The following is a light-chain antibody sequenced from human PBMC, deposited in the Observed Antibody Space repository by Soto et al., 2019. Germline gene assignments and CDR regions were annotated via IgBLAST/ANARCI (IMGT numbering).Light chain of an antibody. Sequence: DIQMTQSPSTLSASVGDRVTITCRASQTISDWLAWYQEKPGKAPKLLIFQASSLESGVPSSFSGSGSGTAFTLTISSLQPDDFATYYCQQYNSYSTFGQGTKVEIK. CDR2: QAS. CDR1: QTISDW. V-gene: IGKV1-5*03. J-gene: IGKJ1*01. CDR3: QQYNSYST.